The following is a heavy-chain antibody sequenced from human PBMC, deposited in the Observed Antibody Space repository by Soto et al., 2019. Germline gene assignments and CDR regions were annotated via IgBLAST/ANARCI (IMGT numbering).Heavy chain of an antibody. CDR3: ARLPYSSSDQTTKPFDY. CDR1: GYTFTSYG. D-gene: IGHD6-6*01. J-gene: IGHJ4*02. Sequence: QVQLVQSGAEVKKPGASVKVSCKASGYTFTSYGISWVRQAPGQGLEWMGWISAYNGNTNYAQKLQGRVTMSTDTSTSTAYMELRSLRSDDTAVYYCARLPYSSSDQTTKPFDYWCQGPLVTVSS. CDR2: ISAYNGNT. V-gene: IGHV1-18*01.